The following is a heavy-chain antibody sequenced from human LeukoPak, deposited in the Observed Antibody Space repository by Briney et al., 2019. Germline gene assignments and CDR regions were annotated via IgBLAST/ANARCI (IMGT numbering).Heavy chain of an antibody. J-gene: IGHJ4*02. D-gene: IGHD3-22*01. CDR1: GSIFTNYW. V-gene: IGHV5-51*01. Sequence: GAPLQISCKCSGSIFTNYWIGCVRPLPGKGLEWMGVIYPGDSDTRYSPSFQGQITISAAKSISTAYLQWSSLKASDTAMYYCARPSSPDMLLPHYWGQGTLVTVSS. CDR3: ARPSSPDMLLPHY. CDR2: IYPGDSDT.